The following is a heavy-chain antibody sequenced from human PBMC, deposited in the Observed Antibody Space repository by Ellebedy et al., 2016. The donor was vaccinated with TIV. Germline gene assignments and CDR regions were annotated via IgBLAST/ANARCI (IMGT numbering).Heavy chain of an antibody. CDR1: GFTFSDYY. V-gene: IGHV3-11*04. CDR3: VGGPGYWTSDH. D-gene: IGHD3-22*01. J-gene: IGHJ4*02. Sequence: GESLKISCAGSGFTFSDYYMSWMRQAPGKGLERVSYISNSGSTTKYADSVKGRFTISRDDAKKSLHLQMNSLRAEDTAVYYCVGGPGYWTSDHWGQGTLVTVS. CDR2: ISNSGSTT.